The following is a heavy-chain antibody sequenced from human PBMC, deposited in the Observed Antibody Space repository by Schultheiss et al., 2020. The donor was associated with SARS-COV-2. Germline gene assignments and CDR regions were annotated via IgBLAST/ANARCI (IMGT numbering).Heavy chain of an antibody. V-gene: IGHV3-9*01. D-gene: IGHD2-2*02. CDR1: GFTFDDYA. J-gene: IGHJ6*02. CDR2: ISWNSGSI. Sequence: GGSLRLSCAASGFTFDDYAMHWVRQAPGKGLEWVSGISWNSGSIGYADSVKGRFTISRDNAKNSLYLQMNSLRAEDTALYYCAKEESGYCSSTSCYNQYGMDVWGQGTTVTVSS. CDR3: AKEESGYCSSTSCYNQYGMDV.